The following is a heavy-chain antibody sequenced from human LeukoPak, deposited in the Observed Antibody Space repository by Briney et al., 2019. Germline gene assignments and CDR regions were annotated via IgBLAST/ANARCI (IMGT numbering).Heavy chain of an antibody. D-gene: IGHD6-19*01. V-gene: IGHV1-18*01. CDR2: ISAYNGNT. Sequence: GASVKVSCKASGYTFTSYGISWVRQAPGQRLEWMGWISAYNGNTNYAQKLQGRVTMTTDTSTSTAYMELRSLRSDDTAVYYCARDPILTYSSGWYPDYWGQGTLVTVSS. CDR3: ARDPILTYSSGWYPDY. CDR1: GYTFTSYG. J-gene: IGHJ4*02.